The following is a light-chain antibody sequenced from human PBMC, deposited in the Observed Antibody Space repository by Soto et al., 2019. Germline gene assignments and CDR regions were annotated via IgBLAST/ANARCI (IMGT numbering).Light chain of an antibody. V-gene: IGKV3-20*01. CDR3: QHCAHNSPIT. J-gene: IGKJ5*01. CDR2: GAS. Sequence: IVLTQSPATLSLSPGKRATLSCRSSQNISSYLIWYQQKPGQAPRLLIYGASSRATGIADRFSGSGSGTDFTLTISRLEPEDFALYYCQHCAHNSPITFGQGTRLEI. CDR1: QNISSY.